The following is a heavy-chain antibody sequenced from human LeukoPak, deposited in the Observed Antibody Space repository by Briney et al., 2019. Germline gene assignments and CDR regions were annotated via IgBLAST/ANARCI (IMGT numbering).Heavy chain of an antibody. CDR2: ISSTSDYI. V-gene: IGHV3-21*06. J-gene: IGHJ3*01. CDR3: ARDSEEQLSLGAFDV. Sequence: PGGSLRLSCAASGFAFTSYSMNWVRQAPGKGLEWLSSISSTSDYIYDADSVKGRFTISRDNVKNSVYLQMNGLRAEDTAVYYCARDSEEQLSLGAFDVWGQGTMVTVSS. D-gene: IGHD5-18*01. CDR1: GFAFTSYS.